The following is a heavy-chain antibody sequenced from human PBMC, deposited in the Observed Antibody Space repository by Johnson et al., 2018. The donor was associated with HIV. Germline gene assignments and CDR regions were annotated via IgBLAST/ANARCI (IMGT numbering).Heavy chain of an antibody. V-gene: IGHV3-23*04. CDR2: ISGSGGST. CDR3: AKDGGSVDAFDI. J-gene: IGHJ3*02. CDR1: GFTFSSYG. D-gene: IGHD6-25*01. Sequence: VQLVESGGGLIQPGGSLRLSCAASGFTFSSYGMHWVRQAPGKGLEWVSAISGSGGSTYYADSVKGRFTISRDNSKNTLYLQMNSLRAEDTAVYYCAKDGGSVDAFDIWGQGTMVTVSS.